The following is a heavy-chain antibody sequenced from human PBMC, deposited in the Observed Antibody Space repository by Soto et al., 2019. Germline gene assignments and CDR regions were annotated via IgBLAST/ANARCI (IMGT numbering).Heavy chain of an antibody. Sequence: PGGSLRLSCAASGFTFSSYAMSWGRQAPGKGLEWVSAISGSGGSTYYADSVKGRFTISRDNSKNTLYLQMNSLRAEDTAVYYCAKRAMVRGVYSPYYFDYWGQGTLVTVSS. CDR3: AKRAMVRGVYSPYYFDY. D-gene: IGHD3-10*01. J-gene: IGHJ4*02. CDR2: ISGSGGST. CDR1: GFTFSSYA. V-gene: IGHV3-23*01.